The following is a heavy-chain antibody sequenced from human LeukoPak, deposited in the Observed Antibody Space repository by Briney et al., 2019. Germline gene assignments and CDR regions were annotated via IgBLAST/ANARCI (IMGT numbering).Heavy chain of an antibody. CDR2: IYYSGST. CDR3: ATDLVRGVMGY. V-gene: IGHV4-59*12. CDR1: GGSLSSYY. Sequence: SETLSLTCTVSGGSLSSYYWSWIRQPPGKGLEWIGYIYYSGSTNYNPSLKSRVTISVDTSKNQFSLKLSSVTAADTAVYYCATDLVRGVMGYWGQGTLVTVSS. J-gene: IGHJ4*02. D-gene: IGHD3-10*01.